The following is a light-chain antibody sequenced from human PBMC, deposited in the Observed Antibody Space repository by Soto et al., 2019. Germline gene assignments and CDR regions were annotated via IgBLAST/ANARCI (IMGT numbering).Light chain of an antibody. V-gene: IGKV2-28*01. CDR3: MQALQTPT. J-gene: IGKJ5*01. Sequence: DIVMTQSPLSLPVTPVEPASISCRSSQSLLHSNGYNYLDWYLQKPGQSPQLLIYLGSNRASGVPDRFSGSGSGTDFTLKISRVEAEDVGVYYCMQALQTPTFGQGTRLEIK. CDR2: LGS. CDR1: QSLLHSNGYNY.